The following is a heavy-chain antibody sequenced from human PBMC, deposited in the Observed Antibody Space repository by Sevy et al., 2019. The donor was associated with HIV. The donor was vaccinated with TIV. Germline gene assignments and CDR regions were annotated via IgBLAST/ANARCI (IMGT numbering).Heavy chain of an antibody. CDR1: GSSMTGYY. V-gene: IGHV4-59*13. CDR2: FYDTGNV. Sequence: SETLSLTCTVSGSSMTGYYWSWIRQPPGEGLEYIGYFYDTGNVNYNPSLKSRVTMSLDTANKQFSLRLSSVSAADTAVYYCARKDCSGAHCYVSYSDTPVDAYDIWGPGTMVTVSS. J-gene: IGHJ3*02. D-gene: IGHD2-15*01. CDR3: ARKDCSGAHCYVSYSDTPVDAYDI.